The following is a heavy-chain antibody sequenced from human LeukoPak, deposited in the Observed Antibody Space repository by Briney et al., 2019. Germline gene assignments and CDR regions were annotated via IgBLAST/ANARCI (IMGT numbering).Heavy chain of an antibody. D-gene: IGHD3/OR15-3a*01. CDR3: AAWTNINWFDP. CDR2: IHHTGNT. J-gene: IGHJ5*02. CDR1: GASITRYY. V-gene: IGHV4-59*01. Sequence: PSETLSLTCTVSGASITRYYWSWIWQPPGKGLEWVGYIHHTGNTDSNPSLKSRLTLSVDTSKNQFSLRLTSVTAADTAVYHCAAWTNINWFDPWGQGTLVTVSS.